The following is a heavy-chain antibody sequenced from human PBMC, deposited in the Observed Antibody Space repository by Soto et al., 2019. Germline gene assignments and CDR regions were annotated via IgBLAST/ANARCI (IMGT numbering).Heavy chain of an antibody. CDR2: IIPIFGTA. V-gene: IGHV1-69*13. CDR3: ARDSGPPIRRYGMYV. CDR1: STTFSSYP. J-gene: IGHJ6*01. Sequence: SSLKVSCKASSTTFSSYPILRVRQAPGKGLEWMGGIIPIFGTANDAQKFQGRVTITADEATSTAYMELSSLRSEDTAVYYWARDSGPPIRRYGMYVWGQGSTVTGS.